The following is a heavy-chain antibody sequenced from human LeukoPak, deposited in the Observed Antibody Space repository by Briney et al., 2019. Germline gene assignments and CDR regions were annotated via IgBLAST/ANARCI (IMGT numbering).Heavy chain of an antibody. CDR3: ARGRRGYYDILTGLEDWFDP. CDR2: INWNGGST. Sequence: GGSLRLSCAASGFTFDDYGMSWVRQAPGKGLEWVSGINWNGGSTGYADSVKGRFTISRDNAKNSLCLQMNSLRAEDTALYHCARGRRGYYDILTGLEDWFDPWGQGTLVTVSS. V-gene: IGHV3-20*01. D-gene: IGHD3-9*01. CDR1: GFTFDDYG. J-gene: IGHJ5*02.